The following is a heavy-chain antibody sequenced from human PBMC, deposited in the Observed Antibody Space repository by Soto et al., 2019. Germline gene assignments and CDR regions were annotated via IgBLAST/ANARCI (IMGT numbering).Heavy chain of an antibody. J-gene: IGHJ4*02. CDR3: AKLWANGEKFDY. CDR1: GFTFSSYA. D-gene: IGHD7-27*01. Sequence: GGSLRLSCAASGFTFSSYAMSWVRPAPGKGLEWFSSISGSGGTTDYADSVKGRFTISRHNTKNTLYLQMNSLRAEDTAVYYCAKLWANGEKFDYWGQGALVTVSS. V-gene: IGHV3-23*01. CDR2: ISGSGGTT.